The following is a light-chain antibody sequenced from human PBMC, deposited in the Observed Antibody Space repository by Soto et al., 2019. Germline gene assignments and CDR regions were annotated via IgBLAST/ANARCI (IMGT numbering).Light chain of an antibody. J-gene: IGLJ1*01. CDR3: SSYTSSSTYV. V-gene: IGLV2-14*01. CDR1: SNDVGGYNY. CDR2: DVS. Sequence: QAGLAQPSSLSGAPGQSIPISCTGTSNDVGGYNYVSWYQQHPGKAPKLMIYDVSNRPSGVSNRFSGSKSGNTASLTISGLQAEDEADYYCSSYTSSSTYVFGTGTRSPS.